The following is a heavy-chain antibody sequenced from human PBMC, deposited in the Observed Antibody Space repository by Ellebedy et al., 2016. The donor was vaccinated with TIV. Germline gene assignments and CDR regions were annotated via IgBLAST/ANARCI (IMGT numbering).Heavy chain of an antibody. CDR3: SSSGRRAFDI. D-gene: IGHD6-19*01. J-gene: IGHJ3*02. CDR2: ISSSSSTM. V-gene: IGHV3-48*04. Sequence: GGSLRLSCAASGFTFSSYNMNWVRQAPGKGLEWISFISSSSSTMYYADSVKGRFTISRDNAKNSLYLQMNSLRAEDTAVYYCSSSGRRAFDIWGQGTMVTVSS. CDR1: GFTFSSYN.